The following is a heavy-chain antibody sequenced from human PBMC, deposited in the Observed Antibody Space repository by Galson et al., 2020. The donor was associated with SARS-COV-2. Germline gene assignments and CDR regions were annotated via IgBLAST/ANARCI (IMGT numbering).Heavy chain of an antibody. V-gene: IGHV3-23*01. D-gene: IGHD6-19*01. Sequence: GGSLRLSCAASGFTFSSYAMSWVRQAPGKGLEWVSAISGSGGSTYYADSVKGRFTISRDNSKNTLYLQMNSLRAEDTAVYYCAKSGESQVAGTGDYWGQGTLVTVSS. CDR3: AKSGESQVAGTGDY. J-gene: IGHJ4*02. CDR1: GFTFSSYA. CDR2: ISGSGGST.